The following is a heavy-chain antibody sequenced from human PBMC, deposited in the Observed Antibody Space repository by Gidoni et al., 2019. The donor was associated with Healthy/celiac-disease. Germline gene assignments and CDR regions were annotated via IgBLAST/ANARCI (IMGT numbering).Heavy chain of an antibody. J-gene: IGHJ6*03. CDR3: ARGPRPGTTLYYYYMDV. CDR1: GYTFTGYY. V-gene: IGHV1-2*04. CDR2: INPNSGGT. D-gene: IGHD1-7*01. Sequence: QVQLVQSGAEVKKPGASVTVSCKASGYTFTGYYMHWVRQAPGQGLEWMGWINPNSGGTNYAQKFQGWVTMTRDTSISTAYMELSRLRSDDTAVYYCARGPRPGTTLYYYYMDVWGKGTTVTVSS.